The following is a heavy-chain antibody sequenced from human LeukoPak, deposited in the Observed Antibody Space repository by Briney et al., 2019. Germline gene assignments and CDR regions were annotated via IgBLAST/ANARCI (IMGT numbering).Heavy chain of an antibody. CDR1: GPTLHTSD. D-gene: IGHD2-21*02. CDR3: ARGRTADSYYFYFDA. V-gene: IGHV3-64*01. J-gene: IGHJ6*03. CDR2: INANGDTT. Sequence: LTLSRIRSGPTLHTSDIHWLRPPPANELEYVASINANGDTTYYAKSVKGRSTISRDNSKNTVFLQMGGLRDEDMAVYYCARGRTADSYYFYFDAWGKGTTVAVSS.